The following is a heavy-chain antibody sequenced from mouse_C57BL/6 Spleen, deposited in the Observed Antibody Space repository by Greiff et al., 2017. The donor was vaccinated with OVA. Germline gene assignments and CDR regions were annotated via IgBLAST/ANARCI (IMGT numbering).Heavy chain of an antibody. CDR3: TKGRVLRSSGLYYSMDY. Sequence: VQLVESGAELVRPGASVTLSCKASGYTFTDSEMHWVKQTPVHGLEWIGAIDPETGGTAYNQKFKGKAILTADKSSSTAYMELRSLTSEDSAVYYSTKGRVLRSSGLYYSMDYWGQGTSVTVSS. V-gene: IGHV1-15*01. CDR1: GYTFTDSE. CDR2: IDPETGGT. D-gene: IGHD1-1*01. J-gene: IGHJ4*01.